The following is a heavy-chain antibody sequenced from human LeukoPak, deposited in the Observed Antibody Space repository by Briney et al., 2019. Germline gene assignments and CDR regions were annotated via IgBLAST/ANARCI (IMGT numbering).Heavy chain of an antibody. J-gene: IGHJ6*03. Sequence: GGSLRLSCAASGFIFTPYEMNWVRQAPGKGLEWVSYISSSGSTIYYADSVKGRFTIPRDNDKNSLYLQMNSLRAEDTAVYYCARDWGYCSGGSCYPYYYYYYYMDVWGKGTTVTISS. V-gene: IGHV3-48*03. D-gene: IGHD2-15*01. CDR2: ISSSGSTI. CDR1: GFIFTPYE. CDR3: ARDWGYCSGGSCYPYYYYYYYMDV.